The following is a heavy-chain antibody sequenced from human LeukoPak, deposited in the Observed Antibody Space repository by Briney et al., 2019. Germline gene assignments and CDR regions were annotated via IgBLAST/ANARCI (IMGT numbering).Heavy chain of an antibody. Sequence: GGSLRLSCAASGFTFSSYGMHWVRQAPGKGLEWVAFIRYDGSNKYYADSVKGRFTISRDNSKNTLYLQMNSLRAEDTAVYYCAKDSADIVVVPAANYYYYYYMDVWGKGTTVTVSS. CDR1: GFTFSSYG. CDR3: AKDSADIVVVPAANYYYYYYMDV. CDR2: IRYDGSNK. V-gene: IGHV3-30*02. D-gene: IGHD2-2*01. J-gene: IGHJ6*03.